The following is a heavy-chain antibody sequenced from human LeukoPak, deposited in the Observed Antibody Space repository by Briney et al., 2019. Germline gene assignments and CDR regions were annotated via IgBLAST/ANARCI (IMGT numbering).Heavy chain of an antibody. CDR2: INHSGST. CDR1: GGSFSGYY. CDR3: ARARRLLWFGESRHFDP. J-gene: IGHJ5*02. D-gene: IGHD3-10*01. Sequence: SETLSLTCAVYGGSFSGYYWSWIRKPPGKGLEWIGEINHSGSTNYNPSLKSRVTISVDTSKNQFSLKLSSVTAADTAVYYCARARRLLWFGESRHFDPWGQGTLVTVSS. V-gene: IGHV4-34*01.